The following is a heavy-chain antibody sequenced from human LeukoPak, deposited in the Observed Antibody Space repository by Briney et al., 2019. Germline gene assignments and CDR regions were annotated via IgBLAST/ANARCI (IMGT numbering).Heavy chain of an antibody. D-gene: IGHD3-22*01. CDR1: GFTFSSYA. CDR3: ARLGSSGYLDY. CDR2: ISYDGSNK. V-gene: IGHV3-30-3*01. J-gene: IGHJ4*02. Sequence: GGSLRLSCAASGFTFSSYAMHWVRQAPGKGLEWVAVISYDGSNKYYADSVKGRFTISRDNSKNTLYLQMNSLRAEDTAVYYYARLGSSGYLDYWGQGTLVTVSS.